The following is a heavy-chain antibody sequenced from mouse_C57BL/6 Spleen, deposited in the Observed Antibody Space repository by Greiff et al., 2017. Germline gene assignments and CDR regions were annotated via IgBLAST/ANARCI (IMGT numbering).Heavy chain of an antibody. CDR1: GFSLTSYG. D-gene: IGHD1-1*02. V-gene: IGHV2-2*01. Sequence: QVQLQQSGPGLVQPSQSLSITCTVSGFSLTSYGVHWVRQSPGKGLEWLGVIWSGGSTDYNAAFISRLSISKDNSKSQVFFKMNSLQADDTAIYYCARRTMGAYYAMDYWGQGTSVTVSS. CDR3: ARRTMGAYYAMDY. CDR2: IWSGGST. J-gene: IGHJ4*01.